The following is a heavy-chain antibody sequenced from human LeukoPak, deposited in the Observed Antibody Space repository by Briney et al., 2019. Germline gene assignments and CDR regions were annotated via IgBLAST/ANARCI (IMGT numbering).Heavy chain of an antibody. CDR1: NDYIKDYY. D-gene: IGHD2-21*01. CDR2: VSQWNT. Sequence: SETLSLTCTLSNDYIKDYYWSWIRQPAGKGLEWIGRVSQWNTNYNPSLMSRVTMSVQASKNQFSLKLNSATAADTAVYYCARQGSDNFFDSWGLGILVTGSS. J-gene: IGHJ4*02. CDR3: ARQGSDNFFDS. V-gene: IGHV4-4*07.